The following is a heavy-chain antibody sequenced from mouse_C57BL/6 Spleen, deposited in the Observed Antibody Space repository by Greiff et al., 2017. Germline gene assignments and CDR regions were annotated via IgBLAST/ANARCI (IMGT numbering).Heavy chain of an antibody. CDR2: IYPGSGST. J-gene: IGHJ2*01. V-gene: IGHV1-55*01. Sequence: QVQLQQPGAELVKPGASVKMSCKASGYTFTSYWITWVKQRPGQGLEWIGDIYPGSGSTNYNEKFKSKATLTVDTSSRTAYMQLSSLTSEDSAVYYCARGDSRTTPNYFDYWGQGTTLTVSS. CDR3: ARGDSRTTPNYFDY. CDR1: GYTFTSYW.